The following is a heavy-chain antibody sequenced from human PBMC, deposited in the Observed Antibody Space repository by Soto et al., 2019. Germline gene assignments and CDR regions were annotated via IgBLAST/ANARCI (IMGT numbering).Heavy chain of an antibody. CDR1: GFTFSSYN. CDR2: ISSGSSTL. V-gene: IGHV3-48*01. Sequence: EVQLVESGGGLVQPGGSLRLSCAASGFTFSSYNMNWVRQAPGKGLAWVSYISSGSSTLHYACSVKGRFTISRDNAKNSLFLQMNSLRAEDTAVYYCARALPIAVDATGDCFDHWGQGTLVPVSS. J-gene: IGHJ4*02. CDR3: ARALPIAVDATGDCFDH. D-gene: IGHD6-19*01.